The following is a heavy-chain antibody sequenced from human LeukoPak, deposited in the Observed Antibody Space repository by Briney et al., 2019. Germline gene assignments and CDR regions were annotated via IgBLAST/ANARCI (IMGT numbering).Heavy chain of an antibody. J-gene: IGHJ3*02. D-gene: IGHD3-22*01. CDR1: GGSINSGGYY. V-gene: IGHV4-31*03. Sequence: SETLSLTCTLSGGSINSGGYYWSWIRQHPGKGLEWIGYIYYSGSTYYNPSLKSRVTISVDTSKNQFSLKLSSVTAADTAVYYCARDSLLTYYYDSSGQTGAFDIWGQGTMVTVSS. CDR2: IYYSGST. CDR3: ARDSLLTYYYDSSGQTGAFDI.